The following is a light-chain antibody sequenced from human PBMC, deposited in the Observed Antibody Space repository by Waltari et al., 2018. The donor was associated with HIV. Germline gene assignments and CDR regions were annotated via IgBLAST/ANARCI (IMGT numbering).Light chain of an antibody. J-gene: IGLJ1*01. Sequence: QSALTQPASVSGSPGQSIPISCTGTSSDVGNYNVVSWYQQHPGKAPKLMIYEVSKRPSGVSNRFSGSKSGNTASLTISGLQAEDEADYYCCSYAGSSTHVFGTGTKATVL. CDR1: SSDVGNYNV. CDR2: EVS. CDR3: CSYAGSSTHV. V-gene: IGLV2-23*02.